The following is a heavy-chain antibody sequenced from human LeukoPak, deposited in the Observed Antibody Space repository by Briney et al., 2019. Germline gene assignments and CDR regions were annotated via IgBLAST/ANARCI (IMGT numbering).Heavy chain of an antibody. CDR2: ISAYNGNT. Sequence: GASVKVSCKASGYTFTSDGISWVRQAPGQGLEWMGWISAYNGNTNYAQKLQGRVTMTTDTSTSTAYMELRSLRSDDTAVYYCARHTTAMGAPYQYYFDYWGQGTLVTVSS. D-gene: IGHD5-18*01. CDR1: GYTFTSDG. V-gene: IGHV1-18*01. CDR3: ARHTTAMGAPYQYYFDY. J-gene: IGHJ4*02.